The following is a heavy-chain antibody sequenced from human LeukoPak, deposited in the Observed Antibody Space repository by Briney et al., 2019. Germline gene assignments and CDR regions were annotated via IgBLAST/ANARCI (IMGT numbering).Heavy chain of an antibody. CDR1: GYTFTSYY. Sequence: ASVKVSCKASGYTFTSYYMHWVRQAPGQGLEWMGIINPSGGSTSYAQEFQGRVTMTRDTSTSTVYMEVSSLRSEDTAVYYCARDGLLWFGISNWFDPWGQGTLVTVSS. J-gene: IGHJ5*02. V-gene: IGHV1-46*01. CDR3: ARDGLLWFGISNWFDP. CDR2: INPSGGST. D-gene: IGHD3-10*01.